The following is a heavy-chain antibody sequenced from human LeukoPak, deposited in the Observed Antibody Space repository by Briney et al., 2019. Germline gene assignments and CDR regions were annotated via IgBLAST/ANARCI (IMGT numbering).Heavy chain of an antibody. D-gene: IGHD3-10*01. J-gene: IGHJ4*02. V-gene: IGHV3-30*02. CDR3: TSSGSYRDFDY. CDR2: IPYDGSAE. Sequence: PGGSLRLSCAASGFTFSSFGMHWVRQAPGKGLEWVTFIPYDGSAEYYADSVKGRFTISRDNSKNTLYLQMHSLRDEDTAIYYCTSSGSYRDFDYWGQGTLVTVSS. CDR1: GFTFSSFG.